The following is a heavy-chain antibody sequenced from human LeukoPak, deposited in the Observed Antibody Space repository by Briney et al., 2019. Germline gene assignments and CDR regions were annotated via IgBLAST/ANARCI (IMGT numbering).Heavy chain of an antibody. V-gene: IGHV4-31*03. D-gene: IGHD2-15*01. CDR2: IYYSGST. Sequence: SETLSLTCTVSGGSISSGGYHWSWIRQHPGKGLEWIGYIYYSGSTYYNPSLKSRVSISVDTSKNQFSLKLSSVTAADTAVYYCARGRCSGGSCYRGTGQYFQHWGQGTLVTVSS. CDR1: GGSISSGGYH. J-gene: IGHJ1*01. CDR3: ARGRCSGGSCYRGTGQYFQH.